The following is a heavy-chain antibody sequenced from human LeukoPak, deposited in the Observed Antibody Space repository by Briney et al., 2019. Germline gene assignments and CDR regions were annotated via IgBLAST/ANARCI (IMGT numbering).Heavy chain of an antibody. CDR2: INPNSGGT. D-gene: IGHD3-22*01. CDR3: ARDPHYYDSSGSWYYFDY. J-gene: IGHJ4*02. CDR1: GYTFTGYY. V-gene: IGHV1-2*04. Sequence: ASVKVPCKASGYTFTGYYMHWVRQAPGQGLEWMGWINPNSGGTNYAQKFQGWVTMTRDTSTSTVYMELSSLRSEDTAVYYCARDPHYYDSSGSWYYFDYWGQGTLVTVSS.